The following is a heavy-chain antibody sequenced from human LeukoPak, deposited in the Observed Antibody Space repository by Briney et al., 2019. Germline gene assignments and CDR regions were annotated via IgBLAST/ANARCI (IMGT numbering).Heavy chain of an antibody. CDR3: ASTYCGGDCYGDAFDI. CDR2: IYPGDSDT. Sequence: GESLKISCKGSGYSSTSYWIGWVRQMPGKGLEWMGIIYPGDSDTRYSPSFQGQVTISADKSISTAYLQWSSLKASDTAMYYCASTYCGGDCYGDAFDIWGQGTMVTVSS. D-gene: IGHD2-21*02. CDR1: GYSSTSYW. J-gene: IGHJ3*02. V-gene: IGHV5-51*01.